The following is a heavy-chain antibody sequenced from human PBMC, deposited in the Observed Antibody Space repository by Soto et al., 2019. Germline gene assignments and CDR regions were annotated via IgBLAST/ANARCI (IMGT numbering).Heavy chain of an antibody. CDR3: ARHATRSYDY. CDR1: RGSISTYY. CDR2: IYYNGNT. Sequence: PSETLSLTCXVSRGSISTYYWSWIRQPPGKGLECIGYIYYNGNTNYNPSLKSRVTISVDTSKNQFTLNLNSVTATDTAVYYCARHATRSYDYWGQGTLVTVSS. J-gene: IGHJ4*02. V-gene: IGHV4-59*08.